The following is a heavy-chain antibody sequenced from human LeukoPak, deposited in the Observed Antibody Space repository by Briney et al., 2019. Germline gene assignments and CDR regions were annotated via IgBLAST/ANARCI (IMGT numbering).Heavy chain of an antibody. CDR1: GFTFSSYA. J-gene: IGHJ4*02. Sequence: GGSLRLSCAASGFTFSSYAMSWVRQAPGKGLEWVGRIKSKGDGETTDYAAPVKGRFTISRDDSNNMVYLQMNSLKIEDTAVYYCAIDEPNYAPYDFDYWGQGTLVTVSS. V-gene: IGHV3-15*01. D-gene: IGHD4/OR15-4a*01. CDR2: IKSKGDGETT. CDR3: AIDEPNYAPYDFDY.